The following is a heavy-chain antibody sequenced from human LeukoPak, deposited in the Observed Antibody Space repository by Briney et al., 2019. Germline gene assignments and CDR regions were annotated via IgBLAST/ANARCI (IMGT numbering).Heavy chain of an antibody. CDR3: ASAYYDFWSGYSSYYYYGMDV. CDR1: GFTFSSYS. V-gene: IGHV3-21*01. Sequence: GGSLRLSCAASGFTFSSYSMNWVRQAPGKGLEWVSSISSSSSYIYYADSVKGRFTISRDNAKNSLYLQMNSLRAEDTAVYYCASAYYDFWSGYSSYYYYGMDVWGQGTTVTVSS. D-gene: IGHD3-3*01. CDR2: ISSSSSYI. J-gene: IGHJ6*02.